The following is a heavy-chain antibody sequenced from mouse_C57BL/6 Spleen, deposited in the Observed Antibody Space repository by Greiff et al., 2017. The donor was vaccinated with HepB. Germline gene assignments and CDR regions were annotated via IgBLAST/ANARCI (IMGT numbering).Heavy chain of an antibody. D-gene: IGHD1-1*01. CDR1: GYSFTGYY. Sequence: VQLQQSGPELVKPGASVKISCKASGYSFTGYYMNWVKQSPEKSLEWIGEINPSTGGTTYNQKFKAKATLTVDKSSSTAYMQLKSLTSEDSAVCYCARPLTVVATYGGYFDYWGQGTTLTVSS. CDR3: ARPLTVVATYGGYFDY. J-gene: IGHJ2*01. V-gene: IGHV1-42*01. CDR2: INPSTGGT.